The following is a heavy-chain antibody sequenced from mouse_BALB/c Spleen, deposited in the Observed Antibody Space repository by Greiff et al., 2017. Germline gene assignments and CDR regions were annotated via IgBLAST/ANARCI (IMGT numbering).Heavy chain of an antibody. V-gene: IGHV1-54*03. D-gene: IGHD1-2*01. Sequence: VQLVESGAELVRPGTSVKVSCKASGYAFTNYLIEWVKQRPGQGLEWIGVINPGSGGTNYNEKFKGKATLTADKSSSTAYMQLSSLTSDDSAVYFCAREVATAYYFDYWGQGTTLTVSS. CDR2: INPGSGGT. CDR1: GYAFTNYL. CDR3: AREVATAYYFDY. J-gene: IGHJ2*01.